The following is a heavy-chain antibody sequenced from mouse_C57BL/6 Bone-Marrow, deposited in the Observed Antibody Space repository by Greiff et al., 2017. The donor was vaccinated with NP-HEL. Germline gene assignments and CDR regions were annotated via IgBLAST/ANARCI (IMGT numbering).Heavy chain of an antibody. CDR1: GYTFTSYW. CDR2: IHPNSGST. D-gene: IGHD1-1*01. V-gene: IGHV1-64*01. Sequence: VQLQQPGAELVKPGASVKLSCKASGYTFTSYWMHWVKQRPGQGLEWIGMIHPNSGSTNYNEKFKSKATLTVDKSSSTAYMQLSSLTSEDSAVYYCASLYYGSRGAMDYWGQGTSVTVSS. J-gene: IGHJ4*01. CDR3: ASLYYGSRGAMDY.